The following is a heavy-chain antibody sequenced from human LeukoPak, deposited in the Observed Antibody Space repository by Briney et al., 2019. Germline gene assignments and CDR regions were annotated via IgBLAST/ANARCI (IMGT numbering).Heavy chain of an antibody. CDR3: ARDGGSYEVSYYYYMDV. CDR1: GYTFTSFD. CDR2: MNPNSGST. D-gene: IGHD1-26*01. J-gene: IGHJ6*03. V-gene: IGHV1-8*01. Sequence: ASVKVSCKASGYTFTSFDINWVRQATGQGLEWMGWMNPNSGSTSYAQKFQGRVTMTRDMSTSTVYMELSSLRSEDTAVYYCARDGGSYEVSYYYYMDVWGKGTTVTISS.